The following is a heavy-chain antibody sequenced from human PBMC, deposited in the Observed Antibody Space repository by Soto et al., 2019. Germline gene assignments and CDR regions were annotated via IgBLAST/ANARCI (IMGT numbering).Heavy chain of an antibody. V-gene: IGHV3-30*03. D-gene: IGHD2-2*01. Sequence: QLVESGGGVVQPGGSLTLSCAASGFSLDSYAMHWVRQAPGKGHEWLAVVSYDGKNIYYGDSVKGRFTISKDDSKNTLYLRMSSLTAEDTATYSCAREYGALPCYRIQHWGRGTLVTVSS. CDR2: VSYDGKNI. J-gene: IGHJ1*01. CDR3: AREYGALPCYRIQH. CDR1: GFSLDSYA.